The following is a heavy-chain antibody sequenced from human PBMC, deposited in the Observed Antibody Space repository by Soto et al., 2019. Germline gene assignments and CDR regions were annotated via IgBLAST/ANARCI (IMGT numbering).Heavy chain of an antibody. V-gene: IGHV3-7*05. CDR1: GFTFSSYW. CDR2: IKQDGSEK. D-gene: IGHD3-22*01. CDR3: ARDTMNEAFDI. J-gene: IGHJ3*02. Sequence: EVQLVESGGGLVQPGGSLRLSCAASGFTFSSYWMSWVRQAPGKGLEWVANIKQDGSEKYYVDSVKGRFTISRDNAKNSLHLKMNSLRAEDTAVYYWARDTMNEAFDIWGQGTMVTVSS.